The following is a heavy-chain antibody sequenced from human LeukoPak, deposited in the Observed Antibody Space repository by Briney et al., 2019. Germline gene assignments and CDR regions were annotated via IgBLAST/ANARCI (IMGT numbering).Heavy chain of an antibody. D-gene: IGHD2/OR15-2a*01. V-gene: IGHV3-7*01. CDR3: ARGPTRANSSDY. J-gene: IGHJ4*02. CDR2: IKQDGSKK. Sequence: GGSLRLSCVASGFPFSSYWMTWVRQAPGKGLEWVANIKQDGSKKSYVDSVKGRFTISRDNAKNSLYLQMNSLRAEDTAVYYCARGPTRANSSDYWGQGTLVTVSS. CDR1: GFPFSSYW.